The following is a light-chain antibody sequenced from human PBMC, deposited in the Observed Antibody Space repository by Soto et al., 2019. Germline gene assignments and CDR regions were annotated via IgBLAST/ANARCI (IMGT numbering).Light chain of an antibody. Sequence: DIVMTQSPDSLAVSLGERATINCKSSQSVLYSSNNKNFLTWFQQKPGQPPKLLIYWASTRESGVPDRFSGSGSGTDFTLTISSLQAEDVAVYSCQQYFSTPPTFGRGTRVEI. J-gene: IGKJ1*01. CDR1: QSVLYSSNNKNF. CDR2: WAS. CDR3: QQYFSTPPT. V-gene: IGKV4-1*01.